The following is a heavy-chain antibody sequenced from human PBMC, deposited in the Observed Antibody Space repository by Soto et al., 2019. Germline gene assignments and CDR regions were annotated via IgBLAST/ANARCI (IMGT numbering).Heavy chain of an antibody. V-gene: IGHV3-11*06. J-gene: IGHJ2*01. CDR2: ISSSGSYI. D-gene: IGHD2-21*01. CDR1: GFTFSDYY. CDR3: ARLRVGVNWYFDL. Sequence: PGGSLRLSCEASGFTFSDYYMSWIRQVPGQGLEWLSFISSSGSYIKYSDSMRGRLTVSRDNGKNSLYLQMHSLRVEDTAVYYCARLRVGVNWYFDLWGQGTMVPVSA.